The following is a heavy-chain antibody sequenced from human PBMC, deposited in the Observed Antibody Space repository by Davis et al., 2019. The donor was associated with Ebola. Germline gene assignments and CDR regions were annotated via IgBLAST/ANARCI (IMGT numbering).Heavy chain of an antibody. CDR3: AKGTPMILGVSNWFDP. CDR2: ISFDGTNK. D-gene: IGHD3-22*01. J-gene: IGHJ5*02. Sequence: GESLKISCAASGFTLNSCAMFWVRHAPGKGLAWVATISFDGTNKFYTDSVRGRFTISRDDSRNTMYLQMNSLRADDTALYYCAKGTPMILGVSNWFDPWGQGTLVTVSS. V-gene: IGHV3-30*18. CDR1: GFTLNSCA.